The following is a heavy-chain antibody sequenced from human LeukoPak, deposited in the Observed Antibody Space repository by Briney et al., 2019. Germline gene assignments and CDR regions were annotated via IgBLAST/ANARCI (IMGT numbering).Heavy chain of an antibody. D-gene: IGHD6-19*01. CDR1: GGSISSDY. J-gene: IGHJ4*02. CDR3: ARSLSSAWYAYDY. Sequence: SETLSLTCTVSGGSISSDYWCWIRQPPGKGLEWIGYIYHSGSTNYNPSLKSRVTVSVDTSKNQFSLKLNSVTAADTAVYYCARSLSSAWYAYDYWGQGTLVTVSS. CDR2: IYHSGST. V-gene: IGHV4-59*01.